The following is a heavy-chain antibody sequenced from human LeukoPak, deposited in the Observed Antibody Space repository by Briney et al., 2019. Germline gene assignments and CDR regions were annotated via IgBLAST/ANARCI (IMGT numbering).Heavy chain of an antibody. CDR1: GGSISSYY. CDR2: IYYSGST. Sequence: PSETLSLTCTVSGGSISSYYWSWIRQPPGKGPEWIGYIYYSGSTNYNPSLKSRVTISVDTSKNQFSLKLSSVTAADTAVYYCARDRVQFNYWGQGTLVTVSS. J-gene: IGHJ4*02. D-gene: IGHD1-1*01. V-gene: IGHV4-59*01. CDR3: ARDRVQFNY.